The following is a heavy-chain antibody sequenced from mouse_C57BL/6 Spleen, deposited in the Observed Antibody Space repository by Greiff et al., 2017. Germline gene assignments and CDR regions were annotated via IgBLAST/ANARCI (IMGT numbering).Heavy chain of an antibody. D-gene: IGHD1-1*01. CDR2: IDPSDSYT. Sequence: QVQLQQPGAELVMPGASVKLSCKASGYTFTSYWMHWVKQRPGQGLEWIGEIDPSDSYTNYNQKFKGKSTLTVDKSSSTAYMQLRSLTSEDSAVYYCARGELRIFDYWGQGTTLTVSS. V-gene: IGHV1-69*01. J-gene: IGHJ2*01. CDR3: ARGELRIFDY. CDR1: GYTFTSYW.